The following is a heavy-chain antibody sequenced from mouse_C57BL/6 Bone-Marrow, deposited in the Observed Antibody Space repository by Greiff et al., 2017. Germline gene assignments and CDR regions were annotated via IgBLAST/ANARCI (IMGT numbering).Heavy chain of an antibody. CDR1: GYTFTSYW. CDR3: ARGGVGYAWFAY. Sequence: QVQLQQPGAELVKPGASVKLSCKASGYTFTSYWMQWVNQRPGQGLEWIGEIDPSDSYTNYNQKFKGKATLTVDTSSSTAYMQLSSLTSEDSAVYYCARGGVGYAWFAYWGQGTLVTVSA. D-gene: IGHD2-2*01. CDR2: IDPSDSYT. V-gene: IGHV1-50*01. J-gene: IGHJ3*01.